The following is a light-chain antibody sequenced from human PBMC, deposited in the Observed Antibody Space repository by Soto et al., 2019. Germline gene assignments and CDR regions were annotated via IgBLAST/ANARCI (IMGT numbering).Light chain of an antibody. J-gene: IGKJ1*01. V-gene: IGKV1-5*01. Sequence: DIQMTQSPSTLSASVGDRVTITCRASQSISSWLAWYQHKPGKAPKLLIYDASSLESGVPSRFSGRGSGTEFTLTISSLQPDDFATYYCQQYDSYPWTFGQGTKVEIQ. CDR1: QSISSW. CDR2: DAS. CDR3: QQYDSYPWT.